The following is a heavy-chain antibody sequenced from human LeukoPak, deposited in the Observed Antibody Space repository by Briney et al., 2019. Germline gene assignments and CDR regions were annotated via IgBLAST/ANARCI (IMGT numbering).Heavy chain of an antibody. D-gene: IGHD6-19*01. J-gene: IGHJ4*02. CDR3: ARNVWQWSIDY. CDR1: GGSISSYC. CDR2: IYYSGST. V-gene: IGHV4-59*01. Sequence: SETLSLTCTVSGGSISSYCWSWIRQPPGKGLEWIGYIYYSGSTNYNPSLKSRVTISVDTSKNQFSLKLSSVTAADTAVYYCARNVWQWSIDYWGQGTLVTVSS.